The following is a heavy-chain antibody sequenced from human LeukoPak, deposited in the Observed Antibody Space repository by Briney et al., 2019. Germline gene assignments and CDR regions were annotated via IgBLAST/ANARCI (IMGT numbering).Heavy chain of an antibody. D-gene: IGHD3-10*01. CDR3: AREALIIGSIDF. V-gene: IGHV3-48*03. J-gene: IGHJ4*02. Sequence: PGGSLRLSCAASGFTFSSYEMNWVRQAPGKGLEWVSYISSSGNTIYYADSVKGRFIISGDNAKNSLYLQMTSLRAEDTAVYYCAREALIIGSIDFWGQGTLVTVSS. CDR1: GFTFSSYE. CDR2: ISSSGNTI.